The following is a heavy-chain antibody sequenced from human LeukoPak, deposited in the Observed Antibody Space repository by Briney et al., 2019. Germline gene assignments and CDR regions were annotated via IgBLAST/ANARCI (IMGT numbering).Heavy chain of an antibody. CDR2: ASGSGGST. D-gene: IGHD6-13*01. CDR3: ARSGYSSPWTPIYYYYGMDV. J-gene: IGHJ6*02. V-gene: IGHV3-23*01. Sequence: GGSLRLSCAASGFTFSSYAMSWVRQAPGKGLEWVSAASGSGGSTYYADSVKGRFTISRDNSKNTLYLQMNSLRAEDTAVYYCARSGYSSPWTPIYYYYGMDVWGQGTTVTVSS. CDR1: GFTFSSYA.